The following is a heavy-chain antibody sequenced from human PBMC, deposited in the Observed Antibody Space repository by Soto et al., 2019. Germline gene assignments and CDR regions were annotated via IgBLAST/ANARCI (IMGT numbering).Heavy chain of an antibody. CDR1: GFTFSSYS. V-gene: IGHV3-21*01. CDR2: ISSSSSYI. Sequence: GGSLRLSCAASGFTFSSYSMNWVRQAPGKGLEWVSSISSSSSYIYYADSVKGRFTISRDNAKNSLYLQMNSLRAEDTAVYYCARDLARVELEPAGFDYWGQGTLVTVSS. CDR3: ARDLARVELEPAGFDY. D-gene: IGHD1-1*01. J-gene: IGHJ4*02.